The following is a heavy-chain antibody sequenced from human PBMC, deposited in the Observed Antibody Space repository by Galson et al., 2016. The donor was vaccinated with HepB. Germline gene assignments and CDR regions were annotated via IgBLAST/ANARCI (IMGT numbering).Heavy chain of an antibody. V-gene: IGHV4-4*02. CDR2: IYHTGTS. D-gene: IGHD2-2*01. CDR1: GASISDSNW. J-gene: IGHJ5*02. Sequence: SETLSLTCAVSGASISDSNWWTWVRQVPEKGLEWLGEIYHTGTSNNNPFLSSRFTLSVDKSRNQFSLNVTSVTAADTAVHYCARASIIPGARMIFDPWGQGTLVTVSS. CDR3: ARASIIPGARMIFDP.